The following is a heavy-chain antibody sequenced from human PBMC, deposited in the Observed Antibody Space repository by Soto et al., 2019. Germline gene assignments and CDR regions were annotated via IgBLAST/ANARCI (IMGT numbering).Heavy chain of an antibody. J-gene: IGHJ4*02. Sequence: QVQLVQSGAEVREPGASVKVSCKASGFTLNPYYIHWVRQAPGQGLEWMGLISPSGETVSYAQKFQGRVTVTRDTAITTIHMEPTRLRSEDSGIYYCARELPGTGGFEYGGLGALVTVSS. D-gene: IGHD7-27*01. CDR1: GFTLNPYY. V-gene: IGHV1-46*02. CDR2: ISPSGETV. CDR3: ARELPGTGGFEY.